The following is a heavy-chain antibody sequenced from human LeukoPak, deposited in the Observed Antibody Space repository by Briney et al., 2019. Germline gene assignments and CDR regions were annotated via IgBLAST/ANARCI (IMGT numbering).Heavy chain of an antibody. CDR2: ISSSSSYI. CDR3: ARDRLIYGDYGDAFDI. CDR1: GFTVSNNY. Sequence: GGSLRLSCAASGFTVSNNYMSWVRQAPGKGLEWVSSISSSSSYIYYADSLKGRFTISRDNAKTSLYLQMNSLRAEDTAVYYCARDRLIYGDYGDAFDIWGQGTMVAVSS. J-gene: IGHJ3*02. D-gene: IGHD4-17*01. V-gene: IGHV3-21*01.